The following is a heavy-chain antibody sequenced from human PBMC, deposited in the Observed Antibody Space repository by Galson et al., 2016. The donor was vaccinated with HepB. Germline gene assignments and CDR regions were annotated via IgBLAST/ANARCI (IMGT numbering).Heavy chain of an antibody. CDR2: INSDGSRT. CDR3: ARGGMPTLKFGV. J-gene: IGHJ6*02. Sequence: SLRLSCAVSGFTFRNYWMHWVRQAPGKGLVWVSHINSDGSRTNYTDSVRGRFTISRDNAKNTLYLQLNSLRVEDTAVYYCARGGMPTLKFGVRGQWTTVIVSS. V-gene: IGHV3-74*01. D-gene: IGHD2-2*01. CDR1: GFTFRNYW.